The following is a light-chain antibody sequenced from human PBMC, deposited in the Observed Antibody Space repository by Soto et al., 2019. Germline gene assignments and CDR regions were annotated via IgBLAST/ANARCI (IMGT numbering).Light chain of an antibody. CDR3: AAWDDSLRAVV. CDR1: RSNIGTYT. J-gene: IGLJ2*01. Sequence: QSVLTQSPSASGTPGQRVTISCSGSRSNIGTYTVNWYQQLPGTAPTLLIYRNHQRPSGVPDRFSGSKSGTSASLAISGPQSEDEADYYCAAWDDSLRAVVFGGGTKLNVL. V-gene: IGLV1-44*01. CDR2: RNH.